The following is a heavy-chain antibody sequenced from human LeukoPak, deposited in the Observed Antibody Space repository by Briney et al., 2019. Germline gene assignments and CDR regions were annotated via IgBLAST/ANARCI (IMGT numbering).Heavy chain of an antibody. CDR3: ARAAGGNRLDY. V-gene: IGHV4-34*01. D-gene: IGHD1-14*01. J-gene: IGHJ4*02. CDR1: GGSFSGYY. Sequence: PSEILSLTCAVYGGSFSGYYWSWIRQPPGKGLEWIGEINHSGSTNYNPSLKSRVTISVDTSKNQFSLKLSSVTAADTAVYYCARAAGGNRLDYWGQGTLVTVSS. CDR2: INHSGST.